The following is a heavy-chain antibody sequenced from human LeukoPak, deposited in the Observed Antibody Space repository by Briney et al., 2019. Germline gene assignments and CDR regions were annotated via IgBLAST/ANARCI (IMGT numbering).Heavy chain of an antibody. CDR3: ATDLDSSGWYGDFDY. CDR1: GYTLTELS. V-gene: IGHV1-24*01. D-gene: IGHD6-19*01. Sequence: ASVKVSCKVSGYTLTELSMHWVRQAPGKGLEWMGGFDPEDDETIYAQKFQGRVTMTEDTSTDTAYMELSGLRSEDTAVYYCATDLDSSGWYGDFDYWGQGTLVTVSS. J-gene: IGHJ4*02. CDR2: FDPEDDET.